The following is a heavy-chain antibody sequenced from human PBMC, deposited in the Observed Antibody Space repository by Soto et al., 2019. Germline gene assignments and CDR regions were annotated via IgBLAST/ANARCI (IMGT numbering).Heavy chain of an antibody. Sequence: ASVKVSCKASGGTFSSYAISWVRQAPGQGLEWMGGIIPIFGTANYAQKFQGRVTITADESTSTAYMELSSLRSEDTAVYYCARDRSLAARDAFDIWGQGTMVT. V-gene: IGHV1-69*13. J-gene: IGHJ3*02. CDR1: GGTFSSYA. CDR2: IIPIFGTA. CDR3: ARDRSLAARDAFDI. D-gene: IGHD6-6*01.